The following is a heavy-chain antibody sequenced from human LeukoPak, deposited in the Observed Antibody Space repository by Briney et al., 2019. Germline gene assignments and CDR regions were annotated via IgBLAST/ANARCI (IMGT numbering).Heavy chain of an antibody. V-gene: IGHV4-59*01. J-gene: IGHJ6*03. Sequence: SETLSLTCTVSAGSISNYYWSWIRQPPGKGLEWIGYISYSGSTNYNPSLKSRVTISVDTSKNQFSLKVSSVTAADTAVYYCARGPSLYNYYYMDVWGKGTTVSVSS. CDR1: AGSISNYY. CDR2: ISYSGST. CDR3: ARGPSLYNYYYMDV.